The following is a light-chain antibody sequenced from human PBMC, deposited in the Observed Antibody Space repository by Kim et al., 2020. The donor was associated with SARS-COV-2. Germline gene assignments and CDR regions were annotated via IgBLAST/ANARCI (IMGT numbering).Light chain of an antibody. Sequence: EIVMTQSPATLSVSPGESATLSCRDSESISNNLAWYQHKPGQAPRLLIYGASTRATGIPARFSGSGSETDFTITVSSLQSEDFAVYYFHQYNGLPPLDTFGQGTKLEI. CDR2: GAS. V-gene: IGKV3-15*01. CDR1: ESISNN. J-gene: IGKJ2*01. CDR3: HQYNGLPPLDT.